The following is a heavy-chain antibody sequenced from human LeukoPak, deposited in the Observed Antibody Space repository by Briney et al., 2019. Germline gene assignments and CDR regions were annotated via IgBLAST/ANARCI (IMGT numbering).Heavy chain of an antibody. CDR2: ISPDGKDT. V-gene: IGHV3-74*01. CDR3: AASNTDILTGYLGYYYMDV. D-gene: IGHD3-9*01. Sequence: GGSLRLSCAASGFTFSNYWIYWVRQVPGKGLVWVSRISPDGKDTSHADSVKGRFTISRDNSKNTLYLQMNSLRAEDTAVYYCAASNTDILTGYLGYYYMDVWGKGTTVTISS. CDR1: GFTFSNYW. J-gene: IGHJ6*03.